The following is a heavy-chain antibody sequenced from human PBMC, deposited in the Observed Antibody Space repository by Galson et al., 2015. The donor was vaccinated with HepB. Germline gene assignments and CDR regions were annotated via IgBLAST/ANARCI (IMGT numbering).Heavy chain of an antibody. CDR3: ARVADADYGDHSHFDY. CDR2: ISSSSTYT. D-gene: IGHD4-17*01. J-gene: IGHJ4*02. CDR1: GFTFSDYY. V-gene: IGHV3-11*06. Sequence: SLRLSCAASGFTFSDYYMSWIRQAPGKGLEWVPYISSSSTYTNYADSVKGRFTISRDNVKKSLYLQINSLRAEDTAVYYCARVADADYGDHSHFDYWGQGTLVTVSS.